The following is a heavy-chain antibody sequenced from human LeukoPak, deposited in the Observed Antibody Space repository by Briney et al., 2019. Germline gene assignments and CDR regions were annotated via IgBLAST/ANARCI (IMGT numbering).Heavy chain of an antibody. J-gene: IGHJ4*02. CDR1: GFTFSSYS. D-gene: IGHD6-19*01. CDR2: ISSSSGTI. CDR3: AREDPYSSGWSFDC. Sequence: GGSLRLSCAASGFTFSSYSMNWVRQAPGKGLEWVSYISSSSGTIYYADSVKGRFTISRDNAKNSLYLQMNSLRDEDTAVYYCAREDPYSSGWSFDCWGQGTLVTVSS. V-gene: IGHV3-48*02.